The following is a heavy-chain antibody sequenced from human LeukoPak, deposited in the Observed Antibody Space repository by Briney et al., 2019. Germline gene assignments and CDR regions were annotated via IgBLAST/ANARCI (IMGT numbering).Heavy chain of an antibody. CDR3: ARSVDGDVAAAGTFDY. V-gene: IGHV4-39*01. CDR1: GGSISSSSYY. J-gene: IGHJ4*02. Sequence: PSETLSLTCTVSGGSISSSSYYWGWIRQPPGKGLEWIGSIYYSGSTYYNPSLKSRVTISVDTSKNQFSLKLSSVTAADTAVYYCARSVDGDVAAAGTFDYWGQGTLVTVSS. D-gene: IGHD6-13*01. CDR2: IYYSGST.